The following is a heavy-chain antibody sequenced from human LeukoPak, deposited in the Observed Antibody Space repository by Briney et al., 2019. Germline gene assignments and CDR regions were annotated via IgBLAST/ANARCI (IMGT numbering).Heavy chain of an antibody. Sequence: GSLRLSCAASGFTFSSYAMSWVRQPPGKGLEWIGEINHSGSTNYNPSLKSRVTISVDTSKNQFSLKLSSVTAADTAVYYCASGGKDIVVVPAANSPGGYFDYWGQGTLVTVSS. CDR2: INHSGST. CDR1: GFTFSSYA. J-gene: IGHJ4*02. D-gene: IGHD2-2*01. V-gene: IGHV4-34*01. CDR3: ASGGKDIVVVPAANSPGGYFDY.